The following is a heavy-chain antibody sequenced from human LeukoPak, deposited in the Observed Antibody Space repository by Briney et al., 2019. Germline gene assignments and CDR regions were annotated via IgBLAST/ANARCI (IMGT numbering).Heavy chain of an antibody. Sequence: SETLSLTCTVSGDSISSSHYYWGWIRQSPGTGLEWIGSIYSGGETHYNPSLNSRVTIFLDTSKNRFSLNLISVTATDTAVYYCVRDYSNFVQGDWGQGTLVTVSS. V-gene: IGHV4-39*02. D-gene: IGHD4-11*01. J-gene: IGHJ4*02. CDR1: GDSISSSHYY. CDR2: IYSGGET. CDR3: VRDYSNFVQGD.